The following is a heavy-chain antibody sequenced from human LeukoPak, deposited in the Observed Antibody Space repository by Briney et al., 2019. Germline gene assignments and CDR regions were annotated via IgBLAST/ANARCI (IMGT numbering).Heavy chain of an antibody. CDR3: ALRNFGNGFHI. V-gene: IGHV4-61*02. J-gene: IGHJ3*02. D-gene: IGHD3-3*01. Sequence: SQTPSLTCSVSGGSLRSGSYHWTWIRQPAGKGLEWIGRIFNGGSSNNGGSTNYNPSLKSRATISQDTSKNQFSLSLTSVTAADTAVYYCALRNFGNGFHIWGQGTLVTVSS. CDR1: GGSLRSGSYH. CDR2: FNGGSSNNGGST.